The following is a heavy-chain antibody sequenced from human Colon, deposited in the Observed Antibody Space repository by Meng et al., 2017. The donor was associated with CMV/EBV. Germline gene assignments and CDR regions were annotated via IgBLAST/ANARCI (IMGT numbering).Heavy chain of an antibody. CDR2: INHSGST. D-gene: IGHD2-21*02. CDR3: ARDRRLQWFYH. Sequence: GSLRLSCAVYGGSFSGYYWSWIRQPPGKGLEWIGEINHSGSTNYNPSLKSRVTISVDTSKNQVSLRVTSVTAADTAVYYCARDRRLQWFYHWGQGTLVTVSS. V-gene: IGHV4-34*01. CDR1: GGSFSGYY. J-gene: IGHJ5*02.